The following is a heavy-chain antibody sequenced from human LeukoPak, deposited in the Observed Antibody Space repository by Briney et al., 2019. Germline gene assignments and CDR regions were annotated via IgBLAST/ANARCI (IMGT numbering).Heavy chain of an antibody. CDR1: GGTFSSYA. CDR2: IIPIFGTA. D-gene: IGHD6-19*01. Sequence: SVKVSCKASGGTFSSYAISWVRQAPGQGLEWMGGIIPIFGTANYAQKFQGRVTITADESTSTAYMELSSLRSEDTAAYYCAEQWSGGMDVWGQGTTVTVSS. J-gene: IGHJ6*02. CDR3: AEQWSGGMDV. V-gene: IGHV1-69*13.